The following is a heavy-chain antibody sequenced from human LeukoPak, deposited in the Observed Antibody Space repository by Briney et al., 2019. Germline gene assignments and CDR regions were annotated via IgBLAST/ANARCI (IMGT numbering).Heavy chain of an antibody. CDR3: ARHPYSYGPLGY. D-gene: IGHD5-18*01. CDR2: IYPGDSDT. J-gene: IGHJ4*02. Sequence: GEALKISFKGSGYRFTSYWIGWVRPMPGKGVEWMGIIYPGDSDTRYSPSFQGQVTISADKSISTAYLQWSSLKASGTAMYYCARHPYSYGPLGYWGQGTLVTVSS. CDR1: GYRFTSYW. V-gene: IGHV5-51*01.